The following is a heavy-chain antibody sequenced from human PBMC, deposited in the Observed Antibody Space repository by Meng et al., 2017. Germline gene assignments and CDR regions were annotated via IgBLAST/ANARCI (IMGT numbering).Heavy chain of an antibody. CDR1: GVSISGHY. J-gene: IGHJ3*02. D-gene: IGHD4-23*01. CDR2: IYYSGST. V-gene: IGHV4-59*11. CDR3: ARDRARIRWAFDI. Sequence: GSLRLSCTVSGVSISGHYWSWIRQPPGKGLEWIGYIYYSGSTNYNPSLKSRVTISVDTSKNQFSLKLSSVTAADTAVYYCARDRARIRWAFDIWGQGTMVTVSS.